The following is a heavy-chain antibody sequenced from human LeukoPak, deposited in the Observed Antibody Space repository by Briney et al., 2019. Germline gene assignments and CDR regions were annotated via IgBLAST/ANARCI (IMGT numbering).Heavy chain of an antibody. CDR3: ARRVGATMYNWFDP. D-gene: IGHD1-26*01. CDR1: GGSISSYY. J-gene: IGHJ5*02. V-gene: IGHV4-59*01. CDR2: IYYSGAT. Sequence: SETLSLTCTVSGGSISSYYWTWIRRPPGKGLEWIGYIYYSGATNYNPSLKSRVTISLDTSKNQFSLKLSSVTAADTAVYYCARRVGATMYNWFDPWGQGTLVTVSS.